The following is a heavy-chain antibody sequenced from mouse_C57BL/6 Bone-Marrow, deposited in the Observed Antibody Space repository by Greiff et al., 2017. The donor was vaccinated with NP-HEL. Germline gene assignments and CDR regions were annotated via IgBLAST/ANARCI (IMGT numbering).Heavy chain of an antibody. D-gene: IGHD4-1*01. J-gene: IGHJ3*01. V-gene: IGHV5-17*01. Sequence: EVMLVESGGGLVKPGGSLKLSCAASGFTFSDYGMHWVRQAPEKGLEWVAYISSGSSTNYYADTVKGRFTISRDNAKNTLFLQMTSLRSEDTAMYYCARPNWAWFAYWGQGTLVTVSA. CDR3: ARPNWAWFAY. CDR2: ISSGSSTN. CDR1: GFTFSDYG.